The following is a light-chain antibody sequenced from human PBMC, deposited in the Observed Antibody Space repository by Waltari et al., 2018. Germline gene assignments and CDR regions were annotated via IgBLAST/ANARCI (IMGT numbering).Light chain of an antibody. J-gene: IGKJ5*01. V-gene: IGKV4-1*01. Sequence: DIVMTQSPDSLAVSLGERATINCKSSQSVLYSSNNKNYLAWYQQKPGQPPKLLIYWASTRASGVPDRLSGSGSGTDFTLTISSLQAEDVAVYYCQQYYSTPITFGQGTRLEIK. CDR1: QSVLYSSNNKNY. CDR3: QQYYSTPIT. CDR2: WAS.